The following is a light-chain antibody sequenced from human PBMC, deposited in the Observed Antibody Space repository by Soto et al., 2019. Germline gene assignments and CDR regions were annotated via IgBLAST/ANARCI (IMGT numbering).Light chain of an antibody. CDR3: CSYVGSYSYV. CDR2: DVS. Sequence: QSALTQPRSVSGSPGQSDTVSCIGTSSDVGDYNSVSWYQQHPGKAPKLMIYDVSKRPSGVPDRFSGSKSGNTASLTISGLQAEDEADYYCCSYVGSYSYVFGIGTKLTVL. J-gene: IGLJ1*01. V-gene: IGLV2-11*01. CDR1: SSDVGDYNS.